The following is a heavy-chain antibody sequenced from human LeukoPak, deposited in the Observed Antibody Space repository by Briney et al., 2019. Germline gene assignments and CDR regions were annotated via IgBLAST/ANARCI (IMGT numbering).Heavy chain of an antibody. CDR1: GGSFSGYY. D-gene: IGHD2-15*01. V-gene: IGHV4-34*01. CDR2: INHSGST. J-gene: IGHJ5*02. CDR3: ARGATPYNWFDP. Sequence: SETLSLTCAVYGGSFSGYYGSWIRQPPGKGLEWIGEINHSGSTNYNPSLKSRVTISVDTSKNQFSLKLSSVTAADTAVYYCARGATPYNWFDPWGQGTLVTVSS.